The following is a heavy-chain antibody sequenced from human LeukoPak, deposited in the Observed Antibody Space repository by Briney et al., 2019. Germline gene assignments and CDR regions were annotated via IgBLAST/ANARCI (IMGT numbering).Heavy chain of an antibody. CDR1: GFTFSSYA. Sequence: PGGSLRLSCAASGFTFSSYAMSWVRQAPGKGLEWVSYISGSGSTIYYADSVKGRFTISRDNTKNSLYLQMNSLRAEDTAVYYCARDLTQRGYTYAPGSFDYWGQGTLVTASS. CDR2: ISGSGSTI. CDR3: ARDLTQRGYTYAPGSFDY. D-gene: IGHD5-18*01. V-gene: IGHV3-48*03. J-gene: IGHJ4*02.